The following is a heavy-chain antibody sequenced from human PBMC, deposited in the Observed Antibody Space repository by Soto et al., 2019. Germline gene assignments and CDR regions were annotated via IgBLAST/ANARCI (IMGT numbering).Heavy chain of an antibody. CDR3: SRAAWGLWFGYMDV. V-gene: IGHV3-53*04. D-gene: IGHD3-10*01. CDR2: IYSGGTA. Sequence: GGSLRLSCAASGFTVSSNCMSWVRQAPGKGPQWVSIIYSGGTAYYADSVKGRFTISRHDSKNTLYLQMNSLRAEDTAVYYCSRAAWGLWFGYMDVWGKGTTVTVSS. CDR1: GFTVSSNC. J-gene: IGHJ6*03.